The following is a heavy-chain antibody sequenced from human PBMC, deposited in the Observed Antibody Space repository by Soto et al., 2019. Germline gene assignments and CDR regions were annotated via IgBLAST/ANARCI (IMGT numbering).Heavy chain of an antibody. CDR1: GGSFSGYY. CDR2: INHSGDT. J-gene: IGHJ4*02. CDR3: ARHPGGNGYYLYFDY. V-gene: IGHV4-34*01. Sequence: PSETLSLTCAVYGGSFSGYYRSWVRQPAGKGLEWIGEINHSGDTNYNPSLKSRVTISVDTSKNHFSLKLSSVTAADTAVYYCARHPGGNGYYLYFDYWGQGTLVTVSS. D-gene: IGHD3-3*01.